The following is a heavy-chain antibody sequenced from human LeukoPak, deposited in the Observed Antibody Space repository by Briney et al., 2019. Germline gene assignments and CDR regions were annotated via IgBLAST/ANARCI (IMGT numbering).Heavy chain of an antibody. J-gene: IGHJ4*02. V-gene: IGHV3-21*01. CDR3: GRAFPPLRTSSAGDL. Sequence: GGSLRLSCSASGFTFSDYDMHWVRQAPGKGLEWVSSISYLSSHVYYGDSVKGRFSISRDNAKNSLYLQMNSRGAEDTAIYYCGRAFPPLRTSSAGDLWGQGILVTVSS. D-gene: IGHD3-16*01. CDR1: GFTFSDYD. CDR2: ISYLSSHV.